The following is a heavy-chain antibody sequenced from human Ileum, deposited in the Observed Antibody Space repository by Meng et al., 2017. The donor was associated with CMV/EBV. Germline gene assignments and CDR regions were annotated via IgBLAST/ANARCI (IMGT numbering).Heavy chain of an antibody. CDR3: ARGNSVPAANWFDP. V-gene: IGHV1-69*05. D-gene: IGHD2-2*01. J-gene: IGHJ5*02. CDR1: GGTFSSYA. CDR2: IIPIFGTA. Sequence: KASGGTFSSYAISWVRQAPGQGLEWMGGIIPIFGTANYAQKFQGRITITTDESTSTAYMELSSLRSEDTAVYYCARGNSVPAANWFDPWGQGTLVTVSS.